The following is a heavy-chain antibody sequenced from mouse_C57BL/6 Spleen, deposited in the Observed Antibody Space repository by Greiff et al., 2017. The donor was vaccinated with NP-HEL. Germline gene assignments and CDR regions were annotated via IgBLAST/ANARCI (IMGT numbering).Heavy chain of an antibody. D-gene: IGHD1-1*01. J-gene: IGHJ4*01. CDR1: GYTFTSYW. CDR2: IYPGNSDT. V-gene: IGHV1-5*01. Sequence: EVQLQQSGTVLARPGASVKMSCKTSGYTFTSYWMHWVKQRPGQGLEWIGAIYPGNSDTSYNQKFKGKAKLTAVTSASTAYMELSSLTNEDSAVYYCTNYGSRDYYAMDYWGQGTSVTVSS. CDR3: TNYGSRDYYAMDY.